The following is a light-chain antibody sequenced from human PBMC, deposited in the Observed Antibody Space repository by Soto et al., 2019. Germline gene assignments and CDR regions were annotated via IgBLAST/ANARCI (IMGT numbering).Light chain of an antibody. CDR3: GTWDSTLSAVV. Sequence: QSVLTQPPSVSAAPGQTVIISCSGSSSNIGNNYVSWYQQLPGTAPKLLIYDNNERPSGIPDRFSGSKSGTSATLGITGLQTGDEADYYCGTWDSTLSAVVFGGGTKLTVL. V-gene: IGLV1-51*01. J-gene: IGLJ2*01. CDR1: SSNIGNNY. CDR2: DNN.